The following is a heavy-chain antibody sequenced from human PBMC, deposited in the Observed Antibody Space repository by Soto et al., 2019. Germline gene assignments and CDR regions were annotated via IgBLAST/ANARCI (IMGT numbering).Heavy chain of an antibody. D-gene: IGHD3-3*01. CDR1: GFSFGSYA. CDR3: ARWSYLDY. CDR2: ISGSDGKT. J-gene: IGHJ4*02. V-gene: IGHV3-23*01. Sequence: GGSLRLSCAASGFSFGSYALSWVRQAPGKGLEWVSTISGSDGKTFCADSVKGRFSISRDTSQSTLYLQMNSLRADDTAMYYCARWSYLDYWGQGTRVTVSS.